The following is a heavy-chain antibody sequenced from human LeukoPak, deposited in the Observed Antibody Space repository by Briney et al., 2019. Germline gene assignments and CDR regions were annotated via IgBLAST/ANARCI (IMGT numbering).Heavy chain of an antibody. CDR3: AKGNNSISFNFDY. CDR1: GFTFRDFS. CDR2: ISGDGGVT. Sequence: GGSLRLSCAASGFTFRDFSMHWVRQTPGKGLEWVSLISGDGGVTHYGDSVRGRFTISRDNSKNSLYLHMSSLRVEDTAFYHCAKGNNSISFNFDYWGQGTLVTVSS. V-gene: IGHV3-43*02. D-gene: IGHD2/OR15-2a*01. J-gene: IGHJ4*02.